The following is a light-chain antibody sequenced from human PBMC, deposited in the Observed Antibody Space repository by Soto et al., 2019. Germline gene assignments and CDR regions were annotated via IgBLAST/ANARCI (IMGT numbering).Light chain of an antibody. Sequence: QSVLTQPPSVSGAPGQRVTISCTGSSSNIGAGYDVHWYQQLPGTAPKLLIYGNSNRPSGVPDRFSGSKSGTSASLAITGLHAEDGAAYSCQSYDSSLSGSIFGGGTKLTVL. CDR2: GNS. V-gene: IGLV1-40*01. J-gene: IGLJ2*01. CDR3: QSYDSSLSGSI. CDR1: SSNIGAGYD.